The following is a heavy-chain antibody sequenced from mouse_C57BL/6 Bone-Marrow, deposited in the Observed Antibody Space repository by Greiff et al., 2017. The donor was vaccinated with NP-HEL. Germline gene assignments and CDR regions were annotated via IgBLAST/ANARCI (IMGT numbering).Heavy chain of an antibody. V-gene: IGHV5-15*01. CDR3: ARSDYGSSYRYFDV. D-gene: IGHD1-1*01. Sequence: DVMLVESGGGLVQPGGSLKLSCAASGFTFSDYGMAWVRQAPRKGPAWVAFISNLAYSIYYADTVTGRFTISRENAKNTLYLEMSSLRSEDTAMYYCARSDYGSSYRYFDVWGTGTTVTVSS. J-gene: IGHJ1*03. CDR2: ISNLAYSI. CDR1: GFTFSDYG.